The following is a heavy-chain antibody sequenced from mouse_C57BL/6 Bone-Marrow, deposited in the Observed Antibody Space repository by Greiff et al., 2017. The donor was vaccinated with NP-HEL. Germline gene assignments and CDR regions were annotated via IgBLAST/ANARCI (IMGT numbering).Heavy chain of an antibody. CDR3: ARWGYGTLYAMDY. J-gene: IGHJ4*01. Sequence: VQLKQSGPELVKPGASVKIPCKASGYTFTDYNMDWVKQSHGKSLEWIGDINPNNGGTIYNQKFKGKATLTVDKSSSTAYMELRSLTSEDTAVYYCARWGYGTLYAMDYWGQGTSVTVSS. CDR2: INPNNGGT. CDR1: GYTFTDYN. D-gene: IGHD1-1*01. V-gene: IGHV1-18*01.